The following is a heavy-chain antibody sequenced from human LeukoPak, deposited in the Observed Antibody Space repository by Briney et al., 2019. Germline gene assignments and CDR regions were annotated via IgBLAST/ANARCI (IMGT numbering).Heavy chain of an antibody. CDR3: ARDNEDYGGNSDAY. J-gene: IGHJ4*02. V-gene: IGHV1-69*13. CDR2: TIPIFGTA. CDR1: GGTFSSYA. D-gene: IGHD4-23*01. Sequence: SVKVSCKASGGTFSSYAISWVRQAPGQGLEWMGGTIPIFGTANYAQKFQGRVTITADESTSTAYMELSSLRSEDTAVYYCARDNEDYGGNSDAYWGQGTLVTVSS.